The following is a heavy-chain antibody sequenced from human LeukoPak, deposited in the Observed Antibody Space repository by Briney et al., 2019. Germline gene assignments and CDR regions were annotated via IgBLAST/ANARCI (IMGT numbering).Heavy chain of an antibody. J-gene: IGHJ5*02. V-gene: IGHV3-23*01. D-gene: IGHD3-22*01. CDR3: AKDSVITLNWFDP. CDR1: GFTFSSYA. CDR2: ISGSGGST. Sequence: PGGSLRLSCAASGFTFSSYAMSWVRQAPGKGLEWVSAISGSGGSTYYADSVKGRFTIYRDNSKNTVYLQMNSLRAEDTAVYYCAKDSVITLNWFDPWGQGTLVTVSS.